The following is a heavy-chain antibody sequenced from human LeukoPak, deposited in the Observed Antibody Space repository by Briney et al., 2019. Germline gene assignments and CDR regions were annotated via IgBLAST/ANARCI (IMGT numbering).Heavy chain of an antibody. CDR3: ARGGDYSTYFDY. V-gene: IGHV3-21*01. CDR2: ISSSSSYI. D-gene: IGHD4-17*01. Sequence: GGSLRLSCAASGFTFSSYSMNWVRQAPGKGLEWVSSISSSSSYIYYADSVKGRFTISRDNAKNSLYLQMNSLRAEDTAVYYCARGGDYSTYFDYWGRGTLVTVSS. J-gene: IGHJ4*02. CDR1: GFTFSSYS.